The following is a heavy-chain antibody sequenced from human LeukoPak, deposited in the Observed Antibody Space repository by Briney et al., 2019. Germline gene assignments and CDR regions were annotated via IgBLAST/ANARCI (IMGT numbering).Heavy chain of an antibody. V-gene: IGHV3-21*01. CDR1: GFTFSRYS. J-gene: IGHJ4*02. CDR2: ISSSSSFI. Sequence: GGSLRLSCAASGFTFSRYSMNWVRQAPGKGLEGVSSISSSSSFIYYADSAKGRFTISRDNAKNSLYLQMNSLRAEDTAVYYCARDPPLGSCSTISCPHLDYWGQGTLVTVSS. CDR3: ARDPPLGSCSTISCPHLDY. D-gene: IGHD2-2*01.